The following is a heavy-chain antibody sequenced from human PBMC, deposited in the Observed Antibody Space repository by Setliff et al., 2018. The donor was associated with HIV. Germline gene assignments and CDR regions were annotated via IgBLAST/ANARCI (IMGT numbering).Heavy chain of an antibody. CDR2: IYTSGFT. Sequence: KPSETLSLTCTVSGDSIRSYYWSWIRQPAGKGLEWIGRIYTSGFTGYNPSLKSRVTMSVDTSKNQFSLMLSPVTAADTAVYYCAREISHTSNWYSSYYYYYMDVWGKGTTVTVSS. V-gene: IGHV4-4*07. J-gene: IGHJ6*03. D-gene: IGHD2-21*02. CDR1: GDSIRSYY. CDR3: AREISHTSNWYSSYYYYYMDV.